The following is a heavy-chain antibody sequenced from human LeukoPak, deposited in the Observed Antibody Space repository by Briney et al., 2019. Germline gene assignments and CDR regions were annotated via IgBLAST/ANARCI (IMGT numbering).Heavy chain of an antibody. CDR3: ARVAYDTDAFDI. Sequence: SETLSLTCAVSGGSISSGGYSWSWIRQPPGKGLEWIGYIYHSGSTYYNPSLKSRVTMSVDRSKNQFSLKLSSVTAADTAVYYCARVAYDTDAFDIWGQGTMVTVSS. V-gene: IGHV4-30-2*01. CDR2: IYHSGST. J-gene: IGHJ3*02. CDR1: GGSISSGGYS. D-gene: IGHD3-16*01.